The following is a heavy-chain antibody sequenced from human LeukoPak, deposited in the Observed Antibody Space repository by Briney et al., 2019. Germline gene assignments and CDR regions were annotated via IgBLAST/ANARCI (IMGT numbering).Heavy chain of an antibody. CDR3: AKPSLSSSWYSHFDY. CDR2: IRSSGDST. J-gene: IGHJ4*02. D-gene: IGHD6-13*01. Sequence: GGSLRLSCAASGFTFRTYAMGCVRQAQGKGLEWGLFIRSSGDSTYYAESVKGRLTSSRDNSKNTLYLQMNSLTPEDSAVYYCAKPSLSSSWYSHFDYWGQGTLVTVSS. CDR1: GFTFRTYA. V-gene: IGHV3-23*01.